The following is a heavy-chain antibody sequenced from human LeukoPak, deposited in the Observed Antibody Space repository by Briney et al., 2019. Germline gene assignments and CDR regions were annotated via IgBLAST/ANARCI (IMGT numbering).Heavy chain of an antibody. D-gene: IGHD6-13*01. Sequence: ASVNVSCKASGYTFTSYYMHWVRQAPGQGLEWMGIINPSGGSTSYAQKFQGRVTMTRDTSTSTVYMELSSLRAEDTAVYYCAKARAGDITAAFNYWGQGTLVTVSS. CDR3: AKARAGDITAAFNY. CDR1: GYTFTSYY. V-gene: IGHV1-46*01. CDR2: INPSGGST. J-gene: IGHJ4*02.